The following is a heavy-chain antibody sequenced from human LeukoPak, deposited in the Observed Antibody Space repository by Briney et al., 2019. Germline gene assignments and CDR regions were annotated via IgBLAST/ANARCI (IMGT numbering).Heavy chain of an antibody. D-gene: IGHD5-24*01. Sequence: SVKVSCKASGGTFSSYAVSWVRQAPGQGFEWMGRIIPILGIANYAQKFQGRVTITADKSTSTAYMELSSLRSEDTAVYYCAREEMGFYYFDYWGQGTLVTVSS. CDR2: IIPILGIA. J-gene: IGHJ4*02. CDR3: AREEMGFYYFDY. CDR1: GGTFSSYA. V-gene: IGHV1-69*04.